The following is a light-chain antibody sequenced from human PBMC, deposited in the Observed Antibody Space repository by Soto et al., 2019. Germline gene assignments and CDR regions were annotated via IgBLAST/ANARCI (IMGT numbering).Light chain of an antibody. CDR2: AAS. CDR3: QQYNSYSAT. CDR1: QGISSW. J-gene: IGKJ1*01. Sequence: EITMTQAPSSVSASVGDSITITCXASQGISSWLAWYQQKPGKAPKLLIYAASSLQSGVPSRFNGSRSGTQFTLTITSLQPADSTTYYCQQYNSYSATFGQGTKVAIK. V-gene: IGKV1-12*01.